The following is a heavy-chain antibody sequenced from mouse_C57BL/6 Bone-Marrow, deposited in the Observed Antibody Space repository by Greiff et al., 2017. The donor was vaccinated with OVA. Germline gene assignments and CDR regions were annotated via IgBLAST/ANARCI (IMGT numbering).Heavy chain of an antibody. V-gene: IGHV10-3*01. Sequence: DAGGGLVQPKGSLKLSCAASGFTFNTYAMHWVRQAPGKGLEWVARIRSKSSNYATYYADSVKDRFTISRDDSQSMLYLQMNNLKTEDTAMYYCVRDGSSSAWFAYWGQGTLVTVSA. CDR1: GFTFNTYA. CDR3: VRDGSSSAWFAY. D-gene: IGHD1-1*01. J-gene: IGHJ3*01. CDR2: IRSKSSNYAT.